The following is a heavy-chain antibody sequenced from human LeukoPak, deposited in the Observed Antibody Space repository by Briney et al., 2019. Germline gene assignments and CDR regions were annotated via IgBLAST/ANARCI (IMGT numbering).Heavy chain of an antibody. CDR2: FDPANGGK. Sequence: ASVTVSYTVSVHTLTQFSMHWVRQAPGKGLQWIGGFDPANGGKIYAQQFQGRVTMTEDTSTDTAYMELNSLRSEDTAVYYCVAEGCSGGICYPYFDLWGRGTLVIVSS. D-gene: IGHD2-15*01. CDR3: VAEGCSGGICYPYFDL. CDR1: VHTLTQFS. V-gene: IGHV1-24*01. J-gene: IGHJ2*01.